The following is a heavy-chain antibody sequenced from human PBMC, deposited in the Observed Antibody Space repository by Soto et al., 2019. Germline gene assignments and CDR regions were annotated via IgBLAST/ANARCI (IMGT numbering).Heavy chain of an antibody. CDR3: VRGSGKYYYGMDV. D-gene: IGHD3-10*01. J-gene: IGHJ6*02. CDR2: IYYSGST. V-gene: IGHV4-39*01. Sequence: SETLSLTCTVSGASISSGDYYWSWIRQPPGKRLEWIGSIYYSGSTYYNPSLKSRVTISVDTSKNQFSLKLSSVTAADTAVYYCVRGSGKYYYGMDVWGQGTTVTVSS. CDR1: GASISSGDYY.